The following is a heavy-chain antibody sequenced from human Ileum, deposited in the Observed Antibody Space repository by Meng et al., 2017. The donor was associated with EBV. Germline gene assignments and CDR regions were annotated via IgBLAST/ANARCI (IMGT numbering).Heavy chain of an antibody. Sequence: HVHLVQSWSALEKPGASVKVSCKASGDTFTNYAMNWVRQAPGQGLEWMGWINTNTGNPTYAQGFTGRFVLSLDTSVSTAYLQISSLKAEDTAVYYCAVFYGDFGNPSYSWGQGTLVTVSS. V-gene: IGHV7-4-1*02. D-gene: IGHD4-17*01. CDR3: AVFYGDFGNPSYS. J-gene: IGHJ4*02. CDR2: INTNTGNP. CDR1: GDTFTNYA.